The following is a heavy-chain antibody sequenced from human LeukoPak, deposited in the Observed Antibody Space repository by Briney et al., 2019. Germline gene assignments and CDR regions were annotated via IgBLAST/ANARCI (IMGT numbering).Heavy chain of an antibody. Sequence: GGSLRLSCAASGFTFNTFWMSWVRQAPGKGLEWVANINQEGSEQYYVDSVKGRFTISRDNAKNTLSLQMHSLRVEDTAIYYCARDFLPFGVVVPNDFWGQGTMVAVSS. CDR3: ARDFLPFGVVVPNDF. CDR2: INQEGSEQ. V-gene: IGHV3-7*01. J-gene: IGHJ4*02. CDR1: GFTFNTFW. D-gene: IGHD3-3*01.